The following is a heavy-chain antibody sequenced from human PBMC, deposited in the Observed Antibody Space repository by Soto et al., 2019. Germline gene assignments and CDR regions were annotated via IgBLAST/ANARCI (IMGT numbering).Heavy chain of an antibody. Sequence: QITLKESGPTLVKPTQTLTLTCTCSGFSLSTSGVGVGWIRQPPGKALEWLALIYWDDDKRYSPSLKSRLTITKDNSKNLVVRTMTNMDPVDTATYYCAHRPARERWFDPWGQGTLVTVSS. V-gene: IGHV2-5*02. D-gene: IGHD6-25*01. J-gene: IGHJ5*02. CDR2: IYWDDDK. CDR1: GFSLSTSGVG. CDR3: AHRPARERWFDP.